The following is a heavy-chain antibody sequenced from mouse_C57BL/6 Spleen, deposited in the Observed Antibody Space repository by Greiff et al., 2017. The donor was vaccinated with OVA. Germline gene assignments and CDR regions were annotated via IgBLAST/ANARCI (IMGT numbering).Heavy chain of an antibody. J-gene: IGHJ4*01. Sequence: QVQLQQSGPGLVQPSQSLSITCTVSGFSLTSYGVHWVRQSPGKGLECLGVIWSGGSTNYNAAFISRLSISKDNSKGQVFFKMNSLQADDTSIYYWVRVYSNYDAMDYWGQGTSVTVSS. D-gene: IGHD2-5*01. CDR2: IWSGGST. V-gene: IGHV2-2*01. CDR3: VRVYSNYDAMDY. CDR1: GFSLTSYG.